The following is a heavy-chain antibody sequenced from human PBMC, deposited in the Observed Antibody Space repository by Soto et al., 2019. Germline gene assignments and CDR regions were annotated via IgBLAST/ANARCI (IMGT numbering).Heavy chain of an antibody. CDR1: GYTLTELS. J-gene: IGHJ4*02. CDR2: FDPEDGET. D-gene: IGHD3-22*01. Sequence: ASVKVSCKVSGYTLTELSMHWVRQAPGKGLEWMGGFDPEDGETIYAQKFQGRVTMTEDTSTDTAYMELSSLRSEDTAVYYCATVGYDSSGSYFDYWGQGTLVTVSS. CDR3: ATVGYDSSGSYFDY. V-gene: IGHV1-24*01.